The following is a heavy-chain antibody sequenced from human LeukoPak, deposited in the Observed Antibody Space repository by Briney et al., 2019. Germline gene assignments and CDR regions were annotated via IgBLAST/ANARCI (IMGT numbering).Heavy chain of an antibody. CDR1: GGSISSYY. J-gene: IGHJ3*02. V-gene: IGHV4-59*01. Sequence: SETLSLTCTVSGGSISSYYRSWIRQPPGKGLEWIGYIYYSGSTNYNPSLKSRVTISVDTSKNQFSLKLSSVTAADTAVYYCARVQEDAFDIWGQGTMVTVSS. CDR3: ARVQEDAFDI. CDR2: IYYSGST.